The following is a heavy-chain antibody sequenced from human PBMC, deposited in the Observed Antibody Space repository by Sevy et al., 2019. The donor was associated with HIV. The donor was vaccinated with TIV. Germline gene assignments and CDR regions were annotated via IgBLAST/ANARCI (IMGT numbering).Heavy chain of an antibody. CDR1: GFSFSNYV. V-gene: IGHV3-23*01. J-gene: IGHJ4*01. Sequence: GGSLRLSCTTSGFSFSNYVMAWVRQAPGKGLEWVSSVSPTSLSTYYAESVMGRFTISRDNSNNTLYLQMNSLRAEDTAIYYCAKLHSRMIPGNGALDYWGRGTLVTVSS. CDR3: AKLHSRMIPGNGALDY. CDR2: VSPTSLST. D-gene: IGHD3-16*01.